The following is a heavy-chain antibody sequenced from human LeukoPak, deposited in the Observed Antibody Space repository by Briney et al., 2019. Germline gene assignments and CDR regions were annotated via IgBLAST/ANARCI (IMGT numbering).Heavy chain of an antibody. CDR2: INWNAGST. Sequence: PGGSLRLSCAASGFTFSNAWMSWVRQAPGKGLEWVSGINWNAGSTGYADSVKGRFTISRDNSKNSLYLQMNSLRAEDTAVYYCARQWAIGAFDIWGQGTMVTVSS. D-gene: IGHD1-26*01. CDR3: ARQWAIGAFDI. J-gene: IGHJ3*02. V-gene: IGHV3-20*04. CDR1: GFTFSNAW.